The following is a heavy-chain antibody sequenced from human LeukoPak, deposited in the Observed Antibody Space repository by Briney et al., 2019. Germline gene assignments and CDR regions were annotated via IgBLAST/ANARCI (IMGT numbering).Heavy chain of an antibody. CDR2: IWYDGSNK. CDR3: ARNFRGSGSYNYYFDY. V-gene: IGHV3-33*01. CDR1: GFTFSSYG. Sequence: PGGSLRLSCAASGFTFSSYGMHWVRQAPGKGLEWVAVIWYDGSNKYYADSVKGRFTISRDNSKNTLYLQMNSLRAEDTAEYYCARNFRGSGSYNYYFDYWGQGTLVTVSS. J-gene: IGHJ4*02. D-gene: IGHD1-26*01.